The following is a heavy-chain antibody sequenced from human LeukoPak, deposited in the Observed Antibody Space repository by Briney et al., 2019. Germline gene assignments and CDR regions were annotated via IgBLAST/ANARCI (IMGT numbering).Heavy chain of an antibody. CDR1: GYTFTSYT. Sequence: EASVKVSCKASGYTFTSYTIHWVRQAPGQSLEWMGWISVGRGDSKCSQEFQGRVTLTRDTSATTAYLEVSSLRPEDMAVYYCARDEWSMVRKPLDYWGQGTLVTVSS. D-gene: IGHD3-10*01. CDR2: ISVGRGDS. CDR3: ARDEWSMVRKPLDY. V-gene: IGHV1-3*03. J-gene: IGHJ4*02.